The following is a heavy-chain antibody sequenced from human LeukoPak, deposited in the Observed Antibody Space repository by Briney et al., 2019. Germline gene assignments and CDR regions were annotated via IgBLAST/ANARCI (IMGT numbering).Heavy chain of an antibody. CDR1: SFTFSDYG. CDR3: AKDRVVAATWFDP. V-gene: IGHV3-23*01. J-gene: IGHJ5*02. CDR2: ISGSGADT. D-gene: IGHD2-15*01. Sequence: GGSLRLSCEASSFTFSDYGMSWVRQAPGKGLEWVAGISGSGADTYYADSVKGRFTISRDNSKNTLYLQMNSLRAEDTAVYYCAKDRVVAATWFDPWGQGTLVTVSS.